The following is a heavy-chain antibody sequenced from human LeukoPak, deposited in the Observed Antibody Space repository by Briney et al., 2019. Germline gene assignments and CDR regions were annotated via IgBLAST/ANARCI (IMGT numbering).Heavy chain of an antibody. D-gene: IGHD4-23*01. V-gene: IGHV4-30-2*01. CDR2: IYHSGST. Sequence: SQTLSLTCTVSGGSISSGGYYWSWIRQPPGKGLEWIGYIYHSGSTYYNPSLKSRVTISVDRSKNQFSLKLSSVTAADTAVYYCARDSNYGGNSNLDYWGQGTLVTVSS. J-gene: IGHJ4*02. CDR3: ARDSNYGGNSNLDY. CDR1: GGSISSGGYY.